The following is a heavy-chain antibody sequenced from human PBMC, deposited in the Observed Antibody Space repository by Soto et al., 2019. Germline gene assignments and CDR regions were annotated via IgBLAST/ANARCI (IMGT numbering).Heavy chain of an antibody. V-gene: IGHV4-31*03. CDR2: IYHSGST. Sequence: QVQLQESGPGLVKPSQTLALTCTVSGGSISSGSYYWSWTRQHPGKGLEWIGYIYHSGSTYYNPYLKSRLIISLDTSKNQFSLKLSSVTAADAAVYYCARGLYGSGWRSGMDVWGQGTAVTVSS. CDR3: ARGLYGSGWRSGMDV. J-gene: IGHJ6*02. CDR1: GGSISSGSYY. D-gene: IGHD3-10*01.